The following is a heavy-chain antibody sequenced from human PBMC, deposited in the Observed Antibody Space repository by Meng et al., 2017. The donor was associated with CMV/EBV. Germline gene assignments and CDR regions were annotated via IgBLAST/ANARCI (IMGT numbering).Heavy chain of an antibody. J-gene: IGHJ3*02. D-gene: IGHD2-8*02. CDR2: ISYDGSNK. CDR3: ARATGDAFDI. CDR1: GFTFSSYA. Sequence: GESLKISCAASGFTFSSYAMHWVRQAPGKGLEWVAVISYDGSNKYYADSVKGRFTISRDNSKNTLYLQMNSLRAEDTAVYYCARATGDAFDIWGQGTMVTVSS. V-gene: IGHV3-30*04.